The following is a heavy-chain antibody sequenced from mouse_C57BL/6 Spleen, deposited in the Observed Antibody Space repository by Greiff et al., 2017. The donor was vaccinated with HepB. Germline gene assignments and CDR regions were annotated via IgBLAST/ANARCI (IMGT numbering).Heavy chain of an antibody. CDR3: ARSKVITTAVYAMDY. D-gene: IGHD1-2*01. Sequence: VQLQQPGAELVKPGASVKLSCKASGYTFTSYWMHWVKQRPGQGLEWIGMIHPNSGSTNYNEKFKSKATLTVDKSSSTAYMQLSSLTSEVSAVYYCARSKVITTAVYAMDYWGQGTSVTVSS. CDR1: GYTFTSYW. J-gene: IGHJ4*01. CDR2: IHPNSGST. V-gene: IGHV1-64*01.